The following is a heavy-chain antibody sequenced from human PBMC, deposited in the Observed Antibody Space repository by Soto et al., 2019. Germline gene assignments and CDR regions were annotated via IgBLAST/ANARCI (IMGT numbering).Heavy chain of an antibody. D-gene: IGHD3-10*01. CDR3: CLGGGGSGSVAYYMDV. Sequence: ASVKVSCKVSGYTLTELSMHWVRQAPGKGLEWMGGFDPEDGETIYAQKFQGRVTMTEDTSTDTAYMELSSLRSEDTAVYYRCLGGGGSGSVAYYMDVWGKGTTVTVSS. CDR1: GYTLTELS. CDR2: FDPEDGET. V-gene: IGHV1-24*01. J-gene: IGHJ6*03.